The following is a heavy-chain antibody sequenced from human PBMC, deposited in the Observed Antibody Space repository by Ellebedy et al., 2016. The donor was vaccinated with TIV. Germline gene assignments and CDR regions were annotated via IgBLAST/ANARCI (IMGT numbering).Heavy chain of an antibody. J-gene: IGHJ4*02. V-gene: IGHV5-51*01. CDR2: VYPGDSDT. CDR1: GYSFTSYW. D-gene: IGHD3-3*01. CDR3: ARRPFRSRSLYDY. Sequence: PGGSLRLSCKGSGYSFTSYWVGRVLQMPVKGLAWLRIVYPGDSDTRYSPSFQGQVTISADKSINTAYLQWSSLKASDTAMYYCARRPFRSRSLYDYWGQGTLVTVSS.